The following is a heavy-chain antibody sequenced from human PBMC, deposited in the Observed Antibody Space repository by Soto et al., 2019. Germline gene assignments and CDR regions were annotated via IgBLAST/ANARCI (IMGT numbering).Heavy chain of an antibody. D-gene: IGHD2-15*01. Sequence: QVQLVESGGGLVKPGGSLRLSCAASGFTFSDYYMSWIRQAPGKGLGWVSYISSSGSTIYYADSVKGRFTISRDNAKNSLYLQMNSLRAEDTAVYYCAREYCSGGSCYSRNAFDIWGQGTMVTVSS. CDR3: AREYCSGGSCYSRNAFDI. V-gene: IGHV3-11*01. CDR1: GFTFSDYY. J-gene: IGHJ3*02. CDR2: ISSSGSTI.